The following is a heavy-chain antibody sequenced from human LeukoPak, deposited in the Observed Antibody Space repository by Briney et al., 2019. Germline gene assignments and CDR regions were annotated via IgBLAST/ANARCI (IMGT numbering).Heavy chain of an antibody. CDR1: GFIFRSYS. J-gene: IGHJ4*02. V-gene: IGHV3-7*01. CDR2: IKQDESEK. Sequence: PGGSLRLSCVASGFIFRSYSMAWVRQAPGKGLEWVANIKQDESEKYYVDSVKGRFTISRDNVKDSLYLQVNSLAVADTAVYYCARADQPNESVYRPSDYGGRGILVT. D-gene: IGHD5/OR15-5a*01. CDR3: ARADQPNESVYRPSDY.